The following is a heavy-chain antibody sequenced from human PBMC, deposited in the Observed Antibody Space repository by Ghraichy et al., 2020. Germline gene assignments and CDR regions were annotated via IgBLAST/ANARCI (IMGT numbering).Heavy chain of an antibody. D-gene: IGHD2-15*01. CDR3: ARGDLLLGGTRADFDY. Sequence: ASVKVSCTASGYTFTGYYMHWVRQAPGQGLEWMGWINPNSGGTNYAQKFQGRVTMTRDTSISTAYMDLSRLRSDDTAVYYCARGDLLLGGTRADFDYWGQGTLVTVSS. CDR2: INPNSGGT. J-gene: IGHJ4*02. V-gene: IGHV1-2*02. CDR1: GYTFTGYY.